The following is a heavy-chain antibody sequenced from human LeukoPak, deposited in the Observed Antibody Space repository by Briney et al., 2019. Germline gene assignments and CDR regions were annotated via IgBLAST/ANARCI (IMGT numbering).Heavy chain of an antibody. Sequence: PGGSLRLSCAASGFTFSSYGMHWVRQAPGKGLEWVAFIRYDGSNKYYADSVKGRFTISRDNSKNTLYLQMNSLRAEDTAVYYCAKTGEWFGEPHAFDYWGQGTLVTVSS. D-gene: IGHD3-10*01. CDR2: IRYDGSNK. CDR3: AKTGEWFGEPHAFDY. CDR1: GFTFSSYG. J-gene: IGHJ4*02. V-gene: IGHV3-30*02.